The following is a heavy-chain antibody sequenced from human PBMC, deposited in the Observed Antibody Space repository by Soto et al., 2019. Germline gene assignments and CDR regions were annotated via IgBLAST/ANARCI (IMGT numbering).Heavy chain of an antibody. J-gene: IGHJ4*01. CDR3: ARDGSRYYGNRGLVWFY. D-gene: IGHD3-10*01. Sequence: ASVKVSFKASGYTFRSDCISWVRQAPGQGLELVGWISAYNGDTHYAPKFQDRITLTTETSTDTAYMELRSLRLDDTAVYYCARDGSRYYGNRGLVWFYWG. CDR2: ISAYNGDT. CDR1: GYTFRSDC. V-gene: IGHV1-18*04.